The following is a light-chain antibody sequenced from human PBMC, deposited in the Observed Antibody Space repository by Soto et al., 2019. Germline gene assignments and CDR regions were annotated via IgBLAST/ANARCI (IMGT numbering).Light chain of an antibody. V-gene: IGKV1-5*01. Sequence: DIQMTQSPSTLSASLGDRVTITCRASQSISSWLAWYQQKPGKAPKLLIYDASCWESGVPSRFSGSGSGTEFILTISSLQPDDFATYYCQQYDSFSTFGQGTRLEIK. CDR1: QSISSW. CDR2: DAS. CDR3: QQYDSFST. J-gene: IGKJ5*01.